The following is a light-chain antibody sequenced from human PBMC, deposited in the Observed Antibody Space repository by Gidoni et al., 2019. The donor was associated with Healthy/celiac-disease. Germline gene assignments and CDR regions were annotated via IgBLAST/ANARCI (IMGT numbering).Light chain of an antibody. CDR1: QSVLYSSNNNNY. CDR3: QQYYSTHWT. V-gene: IGKV4-1*01. CDR2: WAA. Sequence: DIVMTQSPDSLSVSLGERATINCKSSQSVLYSSNNNNYLAWYQQKPGQPPKLLIYWAATRDTGVPDRFSGSGSGTDFTLTISSLQAEEVAVYYCQQYYSTHWTFGQGTKVEIK. J-gene: IGKJ1*01.